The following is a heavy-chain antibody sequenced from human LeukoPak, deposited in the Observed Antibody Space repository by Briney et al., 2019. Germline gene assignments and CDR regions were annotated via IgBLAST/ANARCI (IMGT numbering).Heavy chain of an antibody. V-gene: IGHV4-61*02. CDR1: GGSISSGSYY. J-gene: IGHJ6*03. D-gene: IGHD4-17*01. CDR2: IYTSGST. CDR3: ARDYGSPKCYYYMDV. Sequence: SQTLSLTCTVSGGSISSGSYYWSWIRQPAGKGLGWIGRIYTSGSTNYNPSLKSRVTISVDTSKNQFSLKLSSVTAADTAVYYCARDYGSPKCYYYMDVWGKGTTVTVSS.